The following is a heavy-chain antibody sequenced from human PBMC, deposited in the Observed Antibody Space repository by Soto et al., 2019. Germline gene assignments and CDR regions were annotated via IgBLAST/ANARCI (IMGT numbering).Heavy chain of an antibody. D-gene: IGHD1-26*01. CDR2: IHHRGST. CDR3: ARGLGANDGYYFDY. J-gene: IGHJ4*02. CDR1: GYSINSGTY. V-gene: IGHV4-38-2*01. Sequence: PSETLSLTCAISGYSINSGTYWGWIRKPPGKGLEWLGSIHHRGSTYYNPSLKSRVTISLDTSKNQFSLRLTSVTAADTAVFYCARGLGANDGYYFDYWGQGALVTVSS.